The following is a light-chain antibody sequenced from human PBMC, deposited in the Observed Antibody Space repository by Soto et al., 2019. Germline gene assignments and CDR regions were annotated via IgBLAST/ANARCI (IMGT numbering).Light chain of an antibody. Sequence: EIVLTQSPGTLSLPPGDRATLSCRASQSVSSTYLAWYQQKPGQAPKFLVYGASNRATGIPDRFSGSGSGTDFTLTICRLEPEDFAVYYCQQYGTSLITFGQGTRLEIK. CDR3: QQYGTSLIT. CDR1: QSVSSTY. CDR2: GAS. J-gene: IGKJ5*01. V-gene: IGKV3-20*01.